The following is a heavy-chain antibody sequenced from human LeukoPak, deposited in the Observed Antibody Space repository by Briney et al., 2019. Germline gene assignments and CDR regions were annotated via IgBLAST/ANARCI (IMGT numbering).Heavy chain of an antibody. CDR2: ISGSGGST. CDR1: GFTFSSYA. J-gene: IGHJ4*02. CDR3: AKGLSKYCTNGVCYFAGGYYFGY. Sequence: GGSLRLSCAASGFTFSSYAMSWVRQAPGKGLEWVSAISGSGGSTYYADSVKGRFTISRDNSKNTLYLQMNSLRAEDTAVYYCAKGLSKYCTNGVCYFAGGYYFGYWGQGTLVTVSS. D-gene: IGHD2-8*01. V-gene: IGHV3-23*01.